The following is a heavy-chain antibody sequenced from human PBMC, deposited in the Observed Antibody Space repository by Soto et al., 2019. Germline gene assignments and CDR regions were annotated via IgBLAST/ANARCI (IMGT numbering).Heavy chain of an antibody. CDR3: ARGRYGDY. D-gene: IGHD1-1*01. V-gene: IGHV1-18*01. J-gene: IGHJ4*02. Sequence: QVHLVQSGAEVKNPGASVQVSCKGSGYAFTTYGITWVRQAPGQGLEWMGWISAHNGNTNYAQKLQGRVTVTRDTSTSTAYMELRSLRSDDTAVYYCARGRYGDYWGQGALVTVSS. CDR1: GYAFTTYG. CDR2: ISAHNGNT.